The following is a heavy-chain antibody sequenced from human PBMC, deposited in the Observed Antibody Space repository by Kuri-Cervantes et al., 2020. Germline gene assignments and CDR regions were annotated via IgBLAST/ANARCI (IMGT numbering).Heavy chain of an antibody. CDR2: INPNSGGT. CDR3: ATGPPSPHYLSSWYRDYFHF. Sequence: GGSLRLSCKASGYIFTAYYIHWVRQAPGQGLEWMGWINPNSGGTNYGQNFQGRVTMTRDTSISTTYMELSSLRSDDTAVYYCATGPPSPHYLSSWYRDYFHFWGQGTLVTVSS. D-gene: IGHD6-13*01. J-gene: IGHJ4*02. CDR1: GYIFTAYY. V-gene: IGHV1-2*02.